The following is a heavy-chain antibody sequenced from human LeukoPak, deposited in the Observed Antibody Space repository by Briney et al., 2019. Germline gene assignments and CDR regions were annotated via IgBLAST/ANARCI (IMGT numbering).Heavy chain of an antibody. Sequence: PGGSLRLSCAASGFTFSSYSMNWVRQAPGKGLEWVSYISSSSYTIYYADSVKGRFTISRDNAKNSLYLQMNSLRAEDTAVYYCARGSMVRGILAAFGIWGQGTTVTVSS. D-gene: IGHD3-10*01. V-gene: IGHV3-48*04. CDR2: ISSSSYTI. CDR3: ARGSMVRGILAAFGI. CDR1: GFTFSSYS. J-gene: IGHJ6*02.